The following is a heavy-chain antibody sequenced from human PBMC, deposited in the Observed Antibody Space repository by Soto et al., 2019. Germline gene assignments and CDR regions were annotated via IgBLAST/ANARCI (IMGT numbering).Heavy chain of an antibody. CDR3: ARDSSGSNWFDP. D-gene: IGHD6-19*01. Sequence: QVQLQDSGPGLGKPSQTLSLTCTVSGGSISSGGYYWSWIRQHPGKGLEWIGYIYYSGSTYYNLSLKSRVTISVDTSKNQFSLKLSSVTAADTAVYYCARDSSGSNWFDPCGQGTLVTVSS. CDR1: GGSISSGGYY. CDR2: IYYSGST. V-gene: IGHV4-31*03. J-gene: IGHJ5*02.